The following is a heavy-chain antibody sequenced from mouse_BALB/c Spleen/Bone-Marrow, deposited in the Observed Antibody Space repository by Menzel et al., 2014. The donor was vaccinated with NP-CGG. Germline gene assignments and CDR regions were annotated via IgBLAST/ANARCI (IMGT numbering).Heavy chain of an antibody. D-gene: IGHD1-2*01. Sequence: EVKVEESGGGLVQPGGSLRLSCATSGFTFTDYYMSWVRQPPGKALEWLGFIRNKANGYTTEYSASVKGRFTICRDNSQSILYLQMNTLRAEDSATYYCARDNYYGYHWYFDVWGAGTTVTVSS. CDR3: ARDNYYGYHWYFDV. V-gene: IGHV7-3*02. CDR2: IRNKANGYTT. CDR1: GFTFTDYY. J-gene: IGHJ1*01.